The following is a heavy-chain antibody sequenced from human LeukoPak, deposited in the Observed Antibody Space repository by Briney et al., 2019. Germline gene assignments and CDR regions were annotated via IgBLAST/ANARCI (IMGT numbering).Heavy chain of an antibody. J-gene: IGHJ3*02. V-gene: IGHV4-59*08. Sequence: PSETLSLTCTVSVRSISGYYWSWIRHPPGKGLEWIRYIYYSGSTNYNPSLKSRLSISIDTSENQFSLKLSSVTAADTAVYCCAREYSRSSGRRAFDIWGEGTMVSVSS. CDR3: AREYSRSSGRRAFDI. CDR2: IYYSGST. CDR1: VRSISGYY. D-gene: IGHD6-6*01.